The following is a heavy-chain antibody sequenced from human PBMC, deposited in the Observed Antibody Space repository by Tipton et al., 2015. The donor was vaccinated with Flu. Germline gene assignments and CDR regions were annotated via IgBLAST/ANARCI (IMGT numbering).Heavy chain of an antibody. CDR1: GGSISSYY. Sequence: TLSLTCTVSGGSISSYYWGWIRQPPGKGLEWIGSIYHSGSTYYNPSLKSRVTISVDTSKNQFSLKLSSVTAADTAVYYCARDLGGQSSGWKEPFDYWCQGTLVTVSS. CDR2: IYHSGST. V-gene: IGHV4-38-2*02. J-gene: IGHJ4*02. CDR3: ARDLGGQSSGWKEPFDY. D-gene: IGHD6-19*01.